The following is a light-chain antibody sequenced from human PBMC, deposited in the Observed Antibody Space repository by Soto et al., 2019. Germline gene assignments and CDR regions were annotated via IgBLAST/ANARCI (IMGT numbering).Light chain of an antibody. Sequence: QSALTQPASVSGSPGQSITISCTGTSSDVGSYNLVSWYQQHPGKAPKLMIYEGSKRPSGVSNRFSGSKSGNTASLTISGLQAEDEAEYYCCSYAGSSTLVFDGGTKLTVL. J-gene: IGLJ3*02. CDR3: CSYAGSSTLV. V-gene: IGLV2-23*01. CDR2: EGS. CDR1: SSDVGSYNL.